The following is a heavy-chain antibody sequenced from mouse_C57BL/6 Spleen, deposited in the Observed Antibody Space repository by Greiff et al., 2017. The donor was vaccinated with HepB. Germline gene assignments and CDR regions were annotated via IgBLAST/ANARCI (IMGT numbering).Heavy chain of an antibody. J-gene: IGHJ3*01. Sequence: VQLQESGAELVRPGTSVKVSCKASGYAFTNYLIEWVKQRPGQGLEWIGVINPGSGGTNYNEKFKGKATLTADKSSSTAYMQLSSLTSEDSAVYFCARKDYGSPWFAYWGQGTLVTVSA. CDR2: INPGSGGT. V-gene: IGHV1-54*01. CDR1: GYAFTNYL. D-gene: IGHD1-1*01. CDR3: ARKDYGSPWFAY.